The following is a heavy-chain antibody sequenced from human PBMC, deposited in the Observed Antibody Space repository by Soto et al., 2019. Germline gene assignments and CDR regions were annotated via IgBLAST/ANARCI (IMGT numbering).Heavy chain of an antibody. D-gene: IGHD6-25*01. Sequence: PSETLSLTCAFYGLSFSCYYLTWIRQPPGKGLEWIGEINHSGNSNYNPSLESRVTISVDTSKNQFSLKLSSVTAADTAVYYCARGGGDWYLDLWGRGTLVTVSS. CDR2: INHSGNS. CDR3: ARGGGDWYLDL. V-gene: IGHV4-34*01. CDR1: GLSFSCYY. J-gene: IGHJ2*01.